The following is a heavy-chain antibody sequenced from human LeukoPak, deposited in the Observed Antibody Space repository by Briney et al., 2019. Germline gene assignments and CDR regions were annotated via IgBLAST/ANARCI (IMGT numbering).Heavy chain of an antibody. J-gene: IGHJ4*02. V-gene: IGHV4-59*01. CDR2: IHSSGSA. CDR3: ARIEGDNSLEY. CDR1: GGSISDYY. Sequence: SETLSLTCSVSGGSISDYYWTWIRQPPGNGLEWIAYIHSSGSANYNPSLKNRVITSIDTSRSQLSLKLSSVTAADTAMYYCARIEGDNSLEYWGQGTLVTVSS. D-gene: IGHD3-16*01.